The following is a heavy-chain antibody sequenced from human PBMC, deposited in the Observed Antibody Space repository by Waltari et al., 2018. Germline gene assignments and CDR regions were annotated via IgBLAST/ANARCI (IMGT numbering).Heavy chain of an antibody. CDR1: GFNYNNYA. V-gene: IGHV3-23*01. CDR3: AKDQMERARRPFTFDY. D-gene: IGHD1-26*01. CDR2: ISESGGET. Sequence: EVQLLESGGGLIQPGGSLTLSCVASGFNYNNYAMSWVRQAPGKGLEWVSGISESGGETYYTDSVKGRFTVTRDNSRKTVFLQMNSLRAEDTAIYYCAKDQMERARRPFTFDYWGQGILVTVSS. J-gene: IGHJ4*02.